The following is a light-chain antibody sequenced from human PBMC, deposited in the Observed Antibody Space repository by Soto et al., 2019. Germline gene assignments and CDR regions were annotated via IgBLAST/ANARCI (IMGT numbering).Light chain of an antibody. V-gene: IGKV3-11*01. J-gene: IGKJ2*01. CDR3: QQYATYPHT. CDR1: QSVSSY. Sequence: EIVLTPSPATLSLSPGERATLSCRASQSVSSYLAWYQQKPGQAPRLLIYDASNRATGIPAGFSGSGSGTDFDLTISSLEPGDFAMYYCQQYATYPHTFGQGTRLDIK. CDR2: DAS.